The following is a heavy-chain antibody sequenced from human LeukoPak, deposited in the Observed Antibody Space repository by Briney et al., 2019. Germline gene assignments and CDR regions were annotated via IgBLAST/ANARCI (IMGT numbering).Heavy chain of an antibody. D-gene: IGHD2-8*02. V-gene: IGHV3-30*18. J-gene: IGHJ4*02. Sequence: GTSLRLSCATSGFTFSSYGMHWVRQAPGKGLEWVAVISYDGSNKYYADSVKGRFTISRDNSKNTLYLQMNSLRAEDTAVYYCAKDLGGVDYWGQGTLVTVSS. CDR3: AKDLGGVDY. CDR2: ISYDGSNK. CDR1: GFTFSSYG.